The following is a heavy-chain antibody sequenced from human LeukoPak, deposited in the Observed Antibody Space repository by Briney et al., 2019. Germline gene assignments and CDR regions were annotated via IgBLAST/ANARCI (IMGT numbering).Heavy chain of an antibody. V-gene: IGHV4-4*07. J-gene: IGHJ4*02. CDR2: IYTSGST. CDR1: GGSISSYY. CDR3: ARDSGDGYNSVNDY. D-gene: IGHD5-24*01. Sequence: SETLSLTCTVSGGSISSYYWSWIRQPAGKGLEWIGRIYTSGSTNYNPSLKSRVAMSVDTSKNQFSLKLSSVTAADTAVYYCARDSGDGYNSVNDYWGQGTLVTVSS.